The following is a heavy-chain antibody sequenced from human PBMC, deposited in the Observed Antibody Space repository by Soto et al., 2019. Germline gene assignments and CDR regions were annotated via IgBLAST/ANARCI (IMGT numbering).Heavy chain of an antibody. D-gene: IGHD2-2*01. Sequence: QVQLQESGPGLVKPSGTLSLTCAVSGGSISSSNWWSWVRQPPGKGLEWIGEIYHSGSTNYNPSLKNRVTISVDKAKNQFSLKLSSVTAEDTAVYYCARVVGGYYYGMDVWGQGTTVTVSS. J-gene: IGHJ6*02. CDR2: IYHSGST. CDR3: ARVVGGYYYGMDV. CDR1: GGSISSSNW. V-gene: IGHV4-4*02.